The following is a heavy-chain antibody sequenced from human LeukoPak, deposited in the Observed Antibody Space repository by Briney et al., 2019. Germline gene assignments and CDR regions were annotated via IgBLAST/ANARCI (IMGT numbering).Heavy chain of an antibody. CDR2: INHSGST. Sequence: SETPSLTCAVYGGSFSGYYWSWVRQPPGKGLEWIGEINHSGSTNYNTSLKGRVTISVDTSKNQFSLKLSSVTAADTAVYYCARALGYCSSTSCYFKRPTHYFDYWGQGTLVTVSS. CDR1: GGSFSGYY. D-gene: IGHD2-2*01. V-gene: IGHV4-34*01. CDR3: ARALGYCSSTSCYFKRPTHYFDY. J-gene: IGHJ4*02.